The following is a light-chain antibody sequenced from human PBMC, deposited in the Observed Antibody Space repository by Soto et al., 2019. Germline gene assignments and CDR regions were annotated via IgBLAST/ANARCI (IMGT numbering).Light chain of an antibody. CDR1: NSDIGNYNF. CDR3: SSYAGSNNLL. J-gene: IGLJ2*01. CDR2: VVN. V-gene: IGLV2-8*01. Sequence: QSVLTQPPSASGSPGQSVAISCTGTNSDIGNYNFVSWYQQHPGKAPKLMIYVVNKRPSGVPDRFSGSKSGNTASLTVSGLQPEDEADYYCSSYAGSNNLLFGGGTKLTVL.